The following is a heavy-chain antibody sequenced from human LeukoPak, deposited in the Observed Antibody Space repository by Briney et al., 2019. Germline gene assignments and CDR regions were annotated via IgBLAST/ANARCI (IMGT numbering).Heavy chain of an antibody. Sequence: PGGSLRLSCVASGFTFSSYGIHWVRQAPGKGLEWVAVLSYDGSNEYYADSVKGRFTISRDNSKNTLYLQMNSLRVEDTAVYYCAGSWFYRDYFEYWGQGTLVTVSS. CDR1: GFTFSSYG. J-gene: IGHJ4*02. V-gene: IGHV3-30*03. D-gene: IGHD3-10*01. CDR2: LSYDGSNE. CDR3: AGSWFYRDYFEY.